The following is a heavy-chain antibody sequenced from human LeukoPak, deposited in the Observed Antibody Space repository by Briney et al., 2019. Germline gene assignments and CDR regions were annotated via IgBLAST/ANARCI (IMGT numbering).Heavy chain of an antibody. D-gene: IGHD3-22*01. Sequence: ASVKVSCKASGYTFTSCDINWVRQATGQGLEWMGWMNPNSGNTGYAQKFQGRVTMTRDTSISTAYMELSSLRSEDTAVYYCARMSYYDRRGDNWFDPWGQGTLVTVSS. V-gene: IGHV1-8*01. J-gene: IGHJ5*02. CDR2: MNPNSGNT. CDR3: ARMSYYDRRGDNWFDP. CDR1: GYTFTSCD.